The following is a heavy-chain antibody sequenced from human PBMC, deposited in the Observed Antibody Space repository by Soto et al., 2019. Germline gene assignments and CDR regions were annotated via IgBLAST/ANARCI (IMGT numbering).Heavy chain of an antibody. CDR2: IYYSGST. CDR1: GGSISIGGYY. V-gene: IGHV4-31*03. CDR3: ARSTTIFGVVIPPFDY. J-gene: IGHJ4*02. Sequence: SETLSLTCTVSGGSISIGGYYWSCIRQHPGKGLEWIGYIYYSGSTYYNPSLKSRVTISVDTSKNQFSLKLSSVTAADTAVYYCARSTTIFGVVIPPFDYWGQGTLVTVSS. D-gene: IGHD3-3*01.